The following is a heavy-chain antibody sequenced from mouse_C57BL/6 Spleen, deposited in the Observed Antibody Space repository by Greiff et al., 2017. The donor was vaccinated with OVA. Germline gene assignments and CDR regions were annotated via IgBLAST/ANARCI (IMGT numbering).Heavy chain of an antibody. CDR3: ARCYYGSSFPYFDY. J-gene: IGHJ2*01. V-gene: IGHV5-17*01. CDR1: GFTFSDYG. CDR2: ISSGSSTI. Sequence: EVKLVESGGGLVKPGGSLKLSCAASGFTFSDYGMHWVRQAPEKGLEWVAYISSGSSTIYYADTVQGRFTISRDNAKNTLFLQMTSLRSEDTAMYYCARCYYGSSFPYFDYWGQGTTLTVSS. D-gene: IGHD1-1*01.